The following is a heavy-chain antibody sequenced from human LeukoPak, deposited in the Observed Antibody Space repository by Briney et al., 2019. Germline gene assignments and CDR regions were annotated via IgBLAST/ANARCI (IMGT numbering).Heavy chain of an antibody. CDR3: ARDREAGTSASRFDY. J-gene: IGHJ4*02. CDR1: GFTFSSYS. Sequence: GGSLRLSCAASGFTFSSYSMHWVRQAPGKGLEWVAVISYDGTNKYYADSVKGRFTISRDNSKNTLYLQMNSLRAEDTAVYYCARDREAGTSASRFDYWGQGTLVTVSS. V-gene: IGHV3-30*14. D-gene: IGHD2-2*01. CDR2: ISYDGTNK.